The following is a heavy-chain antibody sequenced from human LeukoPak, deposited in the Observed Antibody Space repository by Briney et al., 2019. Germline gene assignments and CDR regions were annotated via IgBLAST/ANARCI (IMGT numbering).Heavy chain of an antibody. V-gene: IGHV3-30*04. CDR3: AREGITMVRGVISNWFDP. CDR2: ISYDGSNK. D-gene: IGHD3-10*01. J-gene: IGHJ5*02. Sequence: GGSLRLSCAASGFTFSSYAMHWVRQAPGKGLEWVAVISYDGSNKYYADSVEGRFTISRDNSKNTLYLQMNSLRAEDTAVYYCAREGITMVRGVISNWFDPWGQGTLVTVSS. CDR1: GFTFSSYA.